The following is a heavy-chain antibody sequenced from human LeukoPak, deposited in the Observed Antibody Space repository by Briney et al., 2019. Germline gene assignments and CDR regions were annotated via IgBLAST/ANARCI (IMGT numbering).Heavy chain of an antibody. V-gene: IGHV3-66*01. J-gene: IGHJ4*02. Sequence: GGSLGLSCAASGFTFSSTYLTWVRQAPGEGVAWLSVSYSGSYTYYADSVKGRFFIARDISEKMVYIQMNSLSVKDTYVYFCARGRPAHYFDSWGPGTLVTVS. D-gene: IGHD6-6*01. CDR1: GFTFSSTY. CDR2: SYSGSYT. CDR3: ARGRPAHYFDS.